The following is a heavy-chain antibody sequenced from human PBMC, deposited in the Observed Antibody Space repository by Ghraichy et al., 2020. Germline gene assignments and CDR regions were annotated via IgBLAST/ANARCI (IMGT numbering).Heavy chain of an antibody. V-gene: IGHV3-9*01. CDR1: GFTFDDYA. D-gene: IGHD6-13*01. CDR2: ISWNSGSI. J-gene: IGHJ5*02. CDR3: AKAFYSSSWYMSWFDP. Sequence: GGSLRLSCAASGFTFDDYAMHWVRQAPGKGLEWVSGISWNSGSIGYADSVKGRFTISRDNAKNSLYLQMNSLRAEDTALYYCAKAFYSSSWYMSWFDPWGQGTLVTVSS.